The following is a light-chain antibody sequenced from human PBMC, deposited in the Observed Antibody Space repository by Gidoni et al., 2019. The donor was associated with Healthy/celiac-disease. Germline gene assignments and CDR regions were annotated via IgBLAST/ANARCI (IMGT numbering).Light chain of an antibody. CDR1: QSVSSY. V-gene: IGKV3-11*01. Sequence: DIVLTQSPATLSLSPGERATLSCRASQSVSSYLAWYQQKPGQAPRLLIYDASNRATGIPARFSGSGSGTDFTLTISSLEPEDFAVYYCQQRSNPSTFXPXTKVDIK. J-gene: IGKJ3*01. CDR2: DAS. CDR3: QQRSNPST.